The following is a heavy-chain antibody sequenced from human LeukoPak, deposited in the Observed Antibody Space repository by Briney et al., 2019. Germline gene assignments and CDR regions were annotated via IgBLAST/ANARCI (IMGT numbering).Heavy chain of an antibody. Sequence: SGTLSLTCTVSGGSISNYYWIWIRQPPGKGLEWIGYIYYDGAISSDPTLKSRVTISVDTSKTQFSLKLRSVTAADTAVYYCARYEVGAGALNSWGQGTLDTV. CDR3: ARYEVGAGALNS. V-gene: IGHV4-59*01. J-gene: IGHJ4*02. D-gene: IGHD1-26*01. CDR2: IYYDGAI. CDR1: GGSISNYY.